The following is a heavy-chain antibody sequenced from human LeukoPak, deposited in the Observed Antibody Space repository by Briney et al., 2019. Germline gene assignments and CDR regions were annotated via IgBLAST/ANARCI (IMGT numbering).Heavy chain of an antibody. J-gene: IGHJ4*02. Sequence: GGSLRLSCAASGFTFSSYSMNWVRQAPGKGLEWVSSISSSSSYIYYADSVKGRFTISRDSAKNSLYLQMNSLRAEDTAVYYCARDPGYYYDSSGFDYWGQGTLVTVSS. CDR1: GFTFSSYS. CDR2: ISSSSSYI. D-gene: IGHD3-22*01. CDR3: ARDPGYYYDSSGFDY. V-gene: IGHV3-21*01.